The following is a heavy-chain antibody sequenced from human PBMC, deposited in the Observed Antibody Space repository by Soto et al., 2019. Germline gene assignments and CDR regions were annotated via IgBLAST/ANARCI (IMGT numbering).Heavy chain of an antibody. CDR1: GFTFRSYV. J-gene: IGHJ1*01. V-gene: IGHV3-30*19. CDR2: TSYDGSDK. D-gene: IGHD3-16*01. Sequence: QVQLVESGGGVVQPGTSLRVSCVGSGFTFRSYVIHWVRQAPGKGLEWVALTSYDGSDKYYGDSVRGRFTISRDNSRNTVDLQMDSLRLEDTALYSCARWGTTGGLDVWGQGTLVSVSS. CDR3: ARWGTTGGLDV.